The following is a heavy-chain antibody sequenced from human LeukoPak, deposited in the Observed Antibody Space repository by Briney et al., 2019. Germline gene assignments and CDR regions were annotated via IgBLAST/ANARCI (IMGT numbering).Heavy chain of an antibody. V-gene: IGHV3-23*01. CDR2: ISGSGGST. Sequence: GGSPRLSCAASGFTFSSYAMSWVRQAPGKGLEWVSVISGSGGSTYYADSVKGRVTISRDNSKNTLYLQMNSLRAEDTAVYYCAREVGAQDYWGQGTLVTVSS. J-gene: IGHJ4*02. CDR1: GFTFSSYA. CDR3: AREVGAQDY. D-gene: IGHD1-26*01.